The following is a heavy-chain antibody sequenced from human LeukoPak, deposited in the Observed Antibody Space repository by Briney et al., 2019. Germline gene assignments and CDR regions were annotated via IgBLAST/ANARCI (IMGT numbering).Heavy chain of an antibody. Sequence: GGSLRLSCAGSGFTFSASGMHWVRQAPGKGLEWVAFIRYDGRNKHYADSVKGRFTISRDNSKNTLYLQMNSLRAEDTAVYYCARDYQGSGWYGYYYYMDVWGKGTTVTVSS. CDR1: GFTFSASG. J-gene: IGHJ6*03. D-gene: IGHD6-19*01. CDR2: IRYDGRNK. V-gene: IGHV3-30*02. CDR3: ARDYQGSGWYGYYYYMDV.